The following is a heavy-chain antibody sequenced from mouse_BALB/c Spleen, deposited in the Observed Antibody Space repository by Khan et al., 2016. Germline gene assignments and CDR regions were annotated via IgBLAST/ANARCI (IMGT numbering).Heavy chain of an antibody. J-gene: IGHJ4*01. CDR1: GYTFTNYG. V-gene: IGHV9-3-1*01. CDR3: ARRIKVYAMDY. CDR2: INTYTGEP. D-gene: IGHD2-4*01. Sequence: QIQLVQSGPELKKPGETVKISCKASGYTFTNYGMNWVKQAPGKGLKWMGWINTYTGEPTYADDFKGRFAFSLETSASTAYLQINNLKNDDTATYFCARRIKVYAMDYWGQGTSVTVSS.